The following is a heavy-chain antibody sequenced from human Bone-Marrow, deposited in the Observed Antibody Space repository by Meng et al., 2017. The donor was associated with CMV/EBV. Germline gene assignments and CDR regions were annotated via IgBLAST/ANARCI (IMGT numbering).Heavy chain of an antibody. V-gene: IGHV3-23*01. J-gene: IGHJ4*02. D-gene: IGHD2-15*01. Sequence: GESLKISCAASGFTFDDYGMSWVRQAPGKGLEWVSAISGSGGSTYYADSVKGRFTISRDNSKNTLYLQMNSLRAEDTAVYYCAKAGVYCSGGSCYSSGYFDYWGQGTLVTVSS. CDR2: ISGSGGST. CDR3: AKAGVYCSGGSCYSSGYFDY. CDR1: GFTFDDYG.